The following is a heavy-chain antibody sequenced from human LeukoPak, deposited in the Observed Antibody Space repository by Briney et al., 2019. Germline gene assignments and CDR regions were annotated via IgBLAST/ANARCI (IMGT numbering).Heavy chain of an antibody. V-gene: IGHV3-7*01. CDR2: IKQDGSEK. CDR3: ARVARGIGAYYFDY. J-gene: IGHJ4*02. Sequence: GGSLRLSCAASGFTFSSYWMSWVRQAPGKGLEWVANIKQDGSEKYYVDSVKGRFTISRDNAKNSLYLQMNSLRAEDTAVYYCARVARGIGAYYFDYWGQGTLVTVSS. CDR1: GFTFSSYW. D-gene: IGHD3-16*01.